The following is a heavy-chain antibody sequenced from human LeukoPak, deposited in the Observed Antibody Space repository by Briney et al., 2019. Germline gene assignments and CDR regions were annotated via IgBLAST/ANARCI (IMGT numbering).Heavy chain of an antibody. D-gene: IGHD3-22*01. CDR3: ARDRSTGYYDSSGYYDNYFDY. V-gene: IGHV4-61*01. CDR2: IYYSGST. CDR1: GGSVSSGSYY. Sequence: PSETLSLTCTVSGGSVSSGSYYWSWIRQPPGKGLEWIGYIYYSGSTNYNPSLKSRVTISVDTSKNQFSLKLSSVTAADTAVYYCARDRSTGYYDSSGYYDNYFDYWGQGTLVTVSS. J-gene: IGHJ4*02.